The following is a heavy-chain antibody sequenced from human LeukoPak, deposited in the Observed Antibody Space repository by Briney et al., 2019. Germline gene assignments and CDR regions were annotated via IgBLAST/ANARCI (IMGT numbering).Heavy chain of an antibody. J-gene: IGHJ4*02. CDR1: GFTFSDYY. Sequence: GGSLRLSCAASGFTFSDYYMSWIRQAPGKGLEWVSYISSSGSTIYYADSVKGRFTISRDNPKNTLYLQMNSLRTEDTAVYFCAKRGVVIRVILVGFHKEAYYFDSWGQGALVTVSS. CDR2: ISSSGSTI. V-gene: IGHV3-11*01. CDR3: AKRGVVIRVILVGFHKEAYYFDS. D-gene: IGHD3-22*01.